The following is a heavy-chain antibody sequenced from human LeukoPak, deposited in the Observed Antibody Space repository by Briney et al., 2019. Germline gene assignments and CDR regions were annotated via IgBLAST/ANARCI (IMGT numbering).Heavy chain of an antibody. CDR1: GYTFTSYG. D-gene: IGHD3-3*02. CDR2: ISAYNGNT. CDR3: ARVGVSSLVGYYYYGMDV. J-gene: IGHJ6*02. V-gene: IGHV1-18*01. Sequence: ASVKASCKASGYTFTSYGISWVRQAPGQGLEWMGWISAYNGNTNYAQKLQGRVTMTTDTSTSTAYMELRSLRSDDTAVYYCARVGVSSLVGYYYYGMDVWGQGTTVTVSS.